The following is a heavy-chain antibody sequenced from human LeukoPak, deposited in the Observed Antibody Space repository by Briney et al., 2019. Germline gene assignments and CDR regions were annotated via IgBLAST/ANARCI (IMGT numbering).Heavy chain of an antibody. D-gene: IGHD6-19*01. V-gene: IGHV3-23*01. CDR3: ARDWAVAGIWHWFHP. Sequence: GGSLRLSCAASGFTFSSYAMSWVRQAPGKGLEWVSAISGSGGSTYYADSVKGRFTISRDNSKNTLYLQMNSLRAEDTAVYYCARDWAVAGIWHWFHPWGQGTLVTVSS. J-gene: IGHJ5*02. CDR1: GFTFSSYA. CDR2: ISGSGGST.